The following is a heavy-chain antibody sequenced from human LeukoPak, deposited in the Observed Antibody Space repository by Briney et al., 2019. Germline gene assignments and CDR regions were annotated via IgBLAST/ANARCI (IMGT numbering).Heavy chain of an antibody. CDR2: IRYDGSNK. J-gene: IGHJ4*02. CDR3: AKDLIWGIRSFDY. CDR1: GFTFSSYE. Sequence: GGSLRLSCAASGFTFSSYEMNWVRQAPGKGLEWVAFIRYDGSNKYYADSVKGRFTISRDNSKNTLYLQMNSLRAEDTAVYYCAKDLIWGIRSFDYWGQGTLATVSS. V-gene: IGHV3-30*02. D-gene: IGHD7-27*01.